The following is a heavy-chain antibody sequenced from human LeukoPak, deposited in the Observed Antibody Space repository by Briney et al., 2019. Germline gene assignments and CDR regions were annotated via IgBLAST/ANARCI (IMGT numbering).Heavy chain of an antibody. CDR2: ISYDGSNK. CDR3: AKDSHTSGWDNWFDP. Sequence: GGSLRLSCAASGFTFSSYAMHWVRQAPGKGLEWVAVISYDGSNKYYADSVKGRFTISRDNSKNTLYLQMNSLRAEDTAVYYCAKDSHTSGWDNWFDPWGQGTLVTVSS. V-gene: IGHV3-30-3*01. J-gene: IGHJ5*02. D-gene: IGHD6-19*01. CDR1: GFTFSSYA.